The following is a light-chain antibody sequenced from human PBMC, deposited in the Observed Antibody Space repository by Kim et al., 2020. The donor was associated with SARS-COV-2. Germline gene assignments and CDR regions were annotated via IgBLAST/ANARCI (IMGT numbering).Light chain of an antibody. CDR2: KIS. J-gene: IGKJ4*01. CDR1: QSLVRSDGNTW. Sequence: DVVMTQSPLSLPVTLGQPASISCRSSQSLVRSDGNTWLSWFQQRPGQSPRRLIYKISNRDSGVPDRFSGSGSCTDFTLKISRVEAEDVGVYYCMQGTNWPRTFGGGTKVDIK. CDR3: MQGTNWPRT. V-gene: IGKV2-30*02.